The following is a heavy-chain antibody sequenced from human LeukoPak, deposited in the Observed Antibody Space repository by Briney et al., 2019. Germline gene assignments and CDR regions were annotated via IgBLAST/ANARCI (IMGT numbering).Heavy chain of an antibody. V-gene: IGHV3-21*01. CDR2: ISSSSTYM. J-gene: IGHJ3*02. Sequence: PGGSLRLSCAASAFTFSTYNMNWVRQAPGKGLEWVSSISSSSTYMYYAGSMKGRFTISRDNAKHSLYLQMNSLRAEDTAVYYCARSAGLADGFDMWGQGTMVTVSS. CDR3: ARSAGLADGFDM. D-gene: IGHD3-3*01. CDR1: AFTFSTYN.